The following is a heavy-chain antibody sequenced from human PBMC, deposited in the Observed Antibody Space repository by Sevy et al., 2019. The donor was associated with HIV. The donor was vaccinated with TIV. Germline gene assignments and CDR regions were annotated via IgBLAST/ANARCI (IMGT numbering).Heavy chain of an antibody. D-gene: IGHD6-19*01. CDR1: GGTFSSYV. J-gene: IGHJ6*02. CDR3: TRRDHSIAVAGPVMHYYGMDV. Sequence: ASVKVSCRASGGTFSSYVISWVRQAPGQGLEWMGRIIPIVGRVNYAQKFQDRVTMTADKSTSTVYMELWSLRPDDTAVYFCTRRDHSIAVAGPVMHYYGMDVWGQGTTVTVSS. V-gene: IGHV1-69*04. CDR2: IIPIVGRV.